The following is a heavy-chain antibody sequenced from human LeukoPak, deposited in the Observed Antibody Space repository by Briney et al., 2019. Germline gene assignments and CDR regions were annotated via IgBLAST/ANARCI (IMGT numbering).Heavy chain of an antibody. CDR1: GGFISSYY. CDR3: ARGVVITGLDY. CDR2: IYSSGNT. V-gene: IGHV4-59*01. J-gene: IGHJ4*02. Sequence: SSETLSLTCTVSGGFISSYYWNWIRQTPGKGLEWIGSIYSSGNTNYNPSPKSRVTISVDTSKNQFSLMLTSVTAADTAVYYCARGVVITGLDYWGQGTLVTVSS. D-gene: IGHD3-3*01.